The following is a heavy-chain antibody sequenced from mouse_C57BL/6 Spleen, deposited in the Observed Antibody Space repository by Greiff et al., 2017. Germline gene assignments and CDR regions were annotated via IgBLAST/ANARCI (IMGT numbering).Heavy chain of an antibody. D-gene: IGHD1-1*01. CDR1: GYAFSSYW. CDR2: IYPGDGDT. CDR3: ARRGGYYGSSLWYFDV. J-gene: IGHJ1*03. Sequence: QVQLQQSGAELVKPGASVQISCKASGYAFSSYWMNWVKQRPGKGLEWIGQIYPGDGDTNYNGKFKGKATLTADKSSSTAYMQLSSLTSEDSAVYFCARRGGYYGSSLWYFDVWGTGTTVTVSS. V-gene: IGHV1-80*01.